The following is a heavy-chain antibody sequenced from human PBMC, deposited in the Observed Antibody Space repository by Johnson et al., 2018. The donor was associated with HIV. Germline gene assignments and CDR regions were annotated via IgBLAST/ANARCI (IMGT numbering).Heavy chain of an antibody. J-gene: IGHJ3*02. CDR1: GFTFDDYA. CDR3: AIVQLLADDVFNI. V-gene: IGHV3-74*02. CDR2: INSDGSST. D-gene: IGHD3-10*01. Sequence: MLLVESGGGLVQPGRSLRLSCAASGFTFDDYAMHWVRQAPGKGLVWVSRINSDGSSTSYADSVKGRFTISRYNAKNTLYLQMDSLGAEDTAVYYCAIVQLLADDVFNIWCQVTMVTVSS.